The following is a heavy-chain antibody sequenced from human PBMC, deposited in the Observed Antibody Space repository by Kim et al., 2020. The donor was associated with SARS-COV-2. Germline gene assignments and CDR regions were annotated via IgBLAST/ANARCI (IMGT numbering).Heavy chain of an antibody. CDR3: ARGYNSGWQGYYYYGMDV. D-gene: IGHD6-19*01. Sequence: KGRVTISRDNSKNTRYLQMNSLRAEDTAVYYCARGYNSGWQGYYYYGMDVWGQGTTVTVSS. V-gene: IGHV3-53*01. J-gene: IGHJ6*02.